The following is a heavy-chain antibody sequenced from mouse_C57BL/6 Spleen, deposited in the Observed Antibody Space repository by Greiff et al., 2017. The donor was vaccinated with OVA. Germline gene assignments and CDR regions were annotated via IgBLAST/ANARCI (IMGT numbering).Heavy chain of an antibody. D-gene: IGHD1-1*01. CDR1: GFSLTSYA. J-gene: IGHJ2*01. CDR2: IWTGGGT. V-gene: IGHV2-9-1*01. CDR3: ARNLDYYGSLFDY. Sequence: QVQLQQSGPGLVAPSQSLSITCTVSGFSLTSYAISWVRQPPGQGLEWLGVIWTGGGTNYNSALKSRLSISKDNSKSQVFLKMNSLQTDDTARYYCARNLDYYGSLFDYWGQGTTLTVSS.